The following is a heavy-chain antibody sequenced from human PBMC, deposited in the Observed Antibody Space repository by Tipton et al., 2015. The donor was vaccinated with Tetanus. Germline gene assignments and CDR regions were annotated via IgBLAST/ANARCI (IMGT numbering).Heavy chain of an antibody. CDR1: GASINSGGYY. J-gene: IGHJ3*02. CDR3: ARLYGSTWSYYGDFDI. V-gene: IGHV4-31*03. Sequence: TLSLTCTVSGASINSGGYYWTWIRQRPGKGLEWIGYRYYTGSTYYTPYLRSRVTISFDTSQNQFSLNLTSVTAADTAVYYCARLYGSTWSYYGDFDIWGRGTLVTVSS. CDR2: RYYTGST. D-gene: IGHD4-17*01.